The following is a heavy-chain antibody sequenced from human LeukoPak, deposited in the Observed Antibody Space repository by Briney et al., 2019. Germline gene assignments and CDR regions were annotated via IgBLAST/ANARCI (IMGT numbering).Heavy chain of an antibody. D-gene: IGHD2-2*01. Sequence: SETLSLTCTVSGGSISSSSYYWGWIRQPPGKGLEWIGSIYYSGSTYYNPSLKSRVTISVDRSKNQFSLKLSSVTAADTAVYYCARVGGVVVPAAIRSEDAFDIWGQGTMVTVSS. J-gene: IGHJ3*02. CDR1: GGSISSSSYY. CDR2: IYYSGST. V-gene: IGHV4-39*07. CDR3: ARVGGVVVPAAIRSEDAFDI.